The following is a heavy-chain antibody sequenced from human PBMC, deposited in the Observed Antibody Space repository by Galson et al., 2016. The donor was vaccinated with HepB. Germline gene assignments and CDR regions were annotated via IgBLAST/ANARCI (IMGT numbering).Heavy chain of an antibody. CDR2: IWYDGSNK. CDR3: ARYSDYRGEYYFFGMDV. J-gene: IGHJ6*02. D-gene: IGHD4-23*01. CDR1: GFSLTNYG. V-gene: IGHV3-33*01. Sequence: SLRLSCAASGFSLTNYGLHWVRQAPGKGLEWVAIIWYDGSNKYYAGSVRGRVTISRDNSKNTLYLQMNSLRAEDTAVYYCARYSDYRGEYYFFGMDVWGQGTTVTVSS.